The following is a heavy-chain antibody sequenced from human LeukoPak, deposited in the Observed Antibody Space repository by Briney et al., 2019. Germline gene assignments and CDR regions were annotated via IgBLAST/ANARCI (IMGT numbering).Heavy chain of an antibody. J-gene: IGHJ4*02. CDR2: ISSSGGDT. CDR1: GFTFSSYG. Sequence: GGSLRLSCAASGFTFSSYGMSWVRQAPGKGLEWVSGISSSGGDTYYADSVKGRFTISRDNSKNTLYMLTNSLRAEDTAIYYGAKTSGWYYFDYWGQGTLVTVSS. D-gene: IGHD6-19*01. V-gene: IGHV3-23*01. CDR3: AKTSGWYYFDY.